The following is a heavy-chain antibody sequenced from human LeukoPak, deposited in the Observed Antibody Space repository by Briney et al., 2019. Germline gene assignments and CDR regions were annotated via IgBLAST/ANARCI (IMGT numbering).Heavy chain of an antibody. CDR2: IYSGGST. V-gene: IGHV3-66*01. D-gene: IGHD6-19*01. Sequence: PGGSLRLSCAASGFTVSSNYMSWVRQAPGKGLEWVSVIYSGGSTYYADSVKGRFTISRDNSKNTLYLQMNSLRAEDTAVYYCANLGPDGGSAWYGLAAFDIWGQGTMVTVSS. J-gene: IGHJ3*02. CDR3: ANLGPDGGSAWYGLAAFDI. CDR1: GFTVSSNY.